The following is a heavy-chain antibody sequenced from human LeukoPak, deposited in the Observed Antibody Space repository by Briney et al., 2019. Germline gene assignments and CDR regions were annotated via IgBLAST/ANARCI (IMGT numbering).Heavy chain of an antibody. CDR2: IYYSGST. D-gene: IGHD2-2*01. CDR3: ARHPGYCSSTSCYGSPFDN. Sequence: SETLSLTCTVSGGSISSYYWSWIRQPPGKGLEWIGYIYYSGSTNYNPSLKSRVTISVDTSKNQFSLKLSSVTAADTAVYYCARHPGYCSSTSCYGSPFDNWGQGTMVTVSS. J-gene: IGHJ3*02. V-gene: IGHV4-59*08. CDR1: GGSISSYY.